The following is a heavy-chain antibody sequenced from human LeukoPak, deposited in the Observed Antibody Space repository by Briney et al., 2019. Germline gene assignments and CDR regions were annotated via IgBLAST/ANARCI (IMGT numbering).Heavy chain of an antibody. D-gene: IGHD4-17*01. CDR3: ARDKATVATPYFDY. V-gene: IGHV1-2*02. CDR1: GYTFTGYY. J-gene: IGHJ4*02. CDR2: INCSSGGT. Sequence: GASVKVSCKASGYTFTGYYLHWVRQAPGQGLEWMGWINCSSGGTNYAQKFQGRVTMTRDTSISTVYMELSRLIFDDTAVYYCARDKATVATPYFDYWGQGTQVTVSS.